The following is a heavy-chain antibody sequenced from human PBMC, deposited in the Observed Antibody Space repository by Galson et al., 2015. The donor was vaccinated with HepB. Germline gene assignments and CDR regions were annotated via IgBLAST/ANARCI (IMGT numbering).Heavy chain of an antibody. CDR3: VRPLQRDSKYVDY. CDR2: IYPGDSDT. V-gene: IGHV5-51*03. CDR1: GYRFTGYW. D-gene: IGHD1-1*01. J-gene: IGHJ4*02. Sequence: QSGAEVKKPGESLKISCKIFGYRFTGYWIGWVRQRPGKGLEWMGNIYPGDSDTRYSPSAPGQVIISVDKSIDTPYLQWTSLKASDTGTYFCVRPLQRDSKYVDYWGRGTLVTVSS.